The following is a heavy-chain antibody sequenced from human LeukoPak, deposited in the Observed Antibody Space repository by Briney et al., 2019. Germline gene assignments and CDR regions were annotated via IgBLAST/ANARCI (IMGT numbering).Heavy chain of an antibody. D-gene: IGHD5-24*01. V-gene: IGHV1-18*01. Sequence: ASVTVSCKASGYTFTSYGISWVRQAPGQGLEWMGWISAYNGNTNYAQKLQGRVTITADESTSTAYMELSSLRSEDTAVYYCARGGVDGYRSKNAFDIWGQGTMVTVSS. CDR2: ISAYNGNT. CDR1: GYTFTSYG. J-gene: IGHJ3*02. CDR3: ARGGVDGYRSKNAFDI.